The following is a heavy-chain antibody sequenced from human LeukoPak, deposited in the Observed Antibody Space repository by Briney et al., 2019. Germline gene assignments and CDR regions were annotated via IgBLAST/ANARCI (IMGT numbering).Heavy chain of an antibody. V-gene: IGHV1-18*01. CDR1: GYTFTSYG. CDR3: ARGGPTESVDY. Sequence: ASVKVSCKSSGYTFTSYGFTWVRQPPGQGLEWMGWISAYNGNTNYVQKLQGRVTMSTDTSTNTVYMELGSVRSDETAVYYCARGGPTESVDYWGQGTLVTVSS. J-gene: IGHJ4*02. D-gene: IGHD4-17*01. CDR2: ISAYNGNT.